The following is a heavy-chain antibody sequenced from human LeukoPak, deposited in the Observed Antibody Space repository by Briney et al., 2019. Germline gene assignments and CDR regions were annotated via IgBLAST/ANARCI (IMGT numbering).Heavy chain of an antibody. J-gene: IGHJ4*02. CDR2: ISSDGSST. CDR3: ARDLFVSSFLLDY. V-gene: IGHV3-74*01. CDR1: GFTFNSYW. Sequence: GGSLRLSCAASGFTFNSYWMRWVRQATGKALVWVSRISSDGSSTSYADRVKGRFTISRDNAKNTLYLQMNSLRAEDTAVYYCARDLFVSSFLLDYWGQGTLVTVSS. D-gene: IGHD6-13*01.